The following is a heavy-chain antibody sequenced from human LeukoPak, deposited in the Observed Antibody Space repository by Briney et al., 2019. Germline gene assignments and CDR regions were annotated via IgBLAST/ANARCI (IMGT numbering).Heavy chain of an antibody. Sequence: GGSLRLSCAASGFTFSSYSMNWVRQAPGKGLEWVSVIYSGGSTYYADSVKGRFTISRDNSKNTLYLQMNGLRAEDTAVYYCARDAQGTYSGYDPWGQGTLVTVSS. CDR1: GFTFSSYS. CDR2: IYSGGST. J-gene: IGHJ5*02. CDR3: ARDAQGTYSGYDP. D-gene: IGHD5-12*01. V-gene: IGHV3-66*01.